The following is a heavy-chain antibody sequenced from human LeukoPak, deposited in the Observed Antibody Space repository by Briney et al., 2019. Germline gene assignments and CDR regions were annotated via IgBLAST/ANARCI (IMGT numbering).Heavy chain of an antibody. Sequence: SGGSLRLSCAASGFTFSSSAMSWVRQAPGKGLEWVSAISNNGGYTYYADSVQGRLTISRDNAKNSLYLQMNSLRDEDTAVYYCARSWNDYWGQGTLVTVSS. J-gene: IGHJ4*02. D-gene: IGHD1-1*01. CDR1: GFTFSSSA. CDR2: ISNNGGYT. V-gene: IGHV3-23*01. CDR3: ARSWNDY.